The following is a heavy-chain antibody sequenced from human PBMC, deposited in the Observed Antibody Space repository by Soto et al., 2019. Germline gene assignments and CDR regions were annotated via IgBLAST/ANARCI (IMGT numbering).Heavy chain of an antibody. V-gene: IGHV4-4*07. CDR1: RGYVNTFH. Sequence: PSETLSLTCTVSRGYVNTFHWSWVRQPAGKGLEWIGRIFPNGNTDYSPSLKSRVTLSVDTSKNQFSLNLTSVTAADTAVYYCAKVAGYGWLDPWGQGILVTVSS. CDR3: AKVAGYGWLDP. J-gene: IGHJ5*02. CDR2: IFPNGNT. D-gene: IGHD6-19*01.